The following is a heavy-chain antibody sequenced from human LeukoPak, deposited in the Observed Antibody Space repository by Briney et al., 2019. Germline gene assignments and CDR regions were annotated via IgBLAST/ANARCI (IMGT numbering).Heavy chain of an antibody. D-gene: IGHD5-18*01. CDR2: ISSSGRTT. Sequence: GGSLRLSCAASGFTFSSYEVNWVRQAPGKGPEWVSYISSSGRTTYYADSVKGRFTISRDNAKNSLYLQMNSLRAEDTAIYYCATYRQVQVPFECWGQGTLVTVSS. CDR1: GFTFSSYE. J-gene: IGHJ4*02. CDR3: ATYRQVQVPFEC. V-gene: IGHV3-48*03.